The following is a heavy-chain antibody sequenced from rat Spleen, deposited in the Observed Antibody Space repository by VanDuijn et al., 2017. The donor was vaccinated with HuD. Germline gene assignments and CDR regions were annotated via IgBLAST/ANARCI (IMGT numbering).Heavy chain of an antibody. J-gene: IGHJ4*01. CDR1: GFSLTSYG. D-gene: IGHD4-3*01. Sequence: QVQLKESGPGLVQPSQTLSLTCTVSGFSLTSYGVSWVRQPPGKGLEWIGAIWSGGSTDYNSALKSRLSISRDTSKSQVLLKMNSLQTEDTAMYFCARIGIRAYYYVMDAWGQGASVTVSS. CDR2: IWSGGST. V-gene: IGHV2-16*01. CDR3: ARIGIRAYYYVMDA.